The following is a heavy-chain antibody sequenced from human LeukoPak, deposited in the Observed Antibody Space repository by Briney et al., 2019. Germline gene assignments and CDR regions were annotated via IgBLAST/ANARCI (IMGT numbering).Heavy chain of an antibody. CDR1: GGSISSGDYY. CDR2: IYYSGST. Sequence: PSQTLSLTCTVSGGSISSGDYYWSWIRQPPGKGLEWIGYIYYSGSTYYNPSLKSRVTISVDTSKNQFSLKLSSVTAADTAVYYCAREGADVVVPAALGDVFDIWGQGTMVTVSS. D-gene: IGHD2-2*01. V-gene: IGHV4-30-4*01. J-gene: IGHJ3*02. CDR3: AREGADVVVPAALGDVFDI.